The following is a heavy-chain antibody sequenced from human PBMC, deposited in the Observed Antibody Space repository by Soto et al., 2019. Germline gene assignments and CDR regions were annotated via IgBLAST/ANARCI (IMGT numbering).Heavy chain of an antibody. J-gene: IGHJ4*02. D-gene: IGHD2-15*01. CDR3: AKDARAETVVYYFDY. V-gene: IGHV3-23*01. CDR2: ISGSGGST. Sequence: GGSLRLSCAASGFTFSNYAVTWVRQAPGKGLEWVSTISGSGGSTYYADSVKGRFTISRDNSKNTLYLQMNSLRAEDTAVYYCAKDARAETVVYYFDYWGQGTLVTVPQ. CDR1: GFTFSNYA.